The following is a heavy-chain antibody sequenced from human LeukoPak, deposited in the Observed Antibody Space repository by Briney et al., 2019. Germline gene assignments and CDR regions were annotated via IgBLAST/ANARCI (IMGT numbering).Heavy chain of an antibody. V-gene: IGHV3-23*01. D-gene: IGHD3-22*01. CDR3: AKGWSSGYYLLGPLRFDP. CDR1: GFSLSSYA. J-gene: IGHJ5*02. Sequence: PGGSLRLSCAASGFSLSSYAMSWVRQAPGKGLEWVSAISGSGGSTYYADSVKGRFTISRDNSKNTLYLQMNSLRAEDTAVYYCAKGWSSGYYLLGPLRFDPWGQGTLVTVSS. CDR2: ISGSGGST.